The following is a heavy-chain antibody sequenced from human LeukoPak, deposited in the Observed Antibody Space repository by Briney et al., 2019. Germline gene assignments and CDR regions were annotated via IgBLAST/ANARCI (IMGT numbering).Heavy chain of an antibody. CDR1: GFTFSSYA. J-gene: IGHJ4*02. CDR2: MTSSGGNT. Sequence: GGSLRLSCAASGFTFSSYAMSWVRQAPGKGLEWVSVMTSSGGNTYYADSVKGRFTISRDNSKNTLYLQMNSLRDDDTAVYYCAPYDDSGYYLYRYFRYWGQGTLVTVSS. CDR3: APYDDSGYYLYRYFRY. V-gene: IGHV3-23*01. D-gene: IGHD3-22*01.